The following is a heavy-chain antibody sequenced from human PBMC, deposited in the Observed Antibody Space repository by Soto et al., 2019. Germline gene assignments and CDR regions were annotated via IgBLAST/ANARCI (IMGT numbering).Heavy chain of an antibody. J-gene: IGHJ6*03. D-gene: IGHD2-21*01. Sequence: EVQLLESGGGLVQPGGSLRLSCAASGFTFSSYAMSWVRQAPGKGLEWVSAISGSGGSTYYADSVKGLFTISRDNSKNTLDRQMNSLRAENTAVYYCAEGGVDDYYYMDVWGKGSTCTVSS. CDR1: GFTFSSYA. CDR2: ISGSGGST. CDR3: AEGGVDDYYYMDV. V-gene: IGHV3-23*01.